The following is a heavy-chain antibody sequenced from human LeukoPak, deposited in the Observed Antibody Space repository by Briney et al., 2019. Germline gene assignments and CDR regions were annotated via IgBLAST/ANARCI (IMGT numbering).Heavy chain of an antibody. CDR1: GDSVSSNSAA. Sequence: SSQTLSLTCAISGDSVSSNSAAWNWIRQSPSRGLEWLGRTYYRSKWYNDYAVSVKGRITINPDTSKNQFSLRLNSVTPEDTAVYYCARVVAAAGSQHYFDYWGQGTLVTVSS. CDR3: ARVVAAAGSQHYFDY. D-gene: IGHD6-13*01. V-gene: IGHV6-1*01. CDR2: TYYRSKWYN. J-gene: IGHJ4*02.